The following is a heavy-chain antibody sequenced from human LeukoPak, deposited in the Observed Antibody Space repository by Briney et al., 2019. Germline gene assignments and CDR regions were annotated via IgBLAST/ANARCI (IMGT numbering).Heavy chain of an antibody. Sequence: ASVKVSCKASGYTFTSYDINWVRQATGQGLEWMGWMNPNSGNTGYAQKFQGRVTMTRNTSISTAYMELSSLRSEDTAVYYCARGRLLLWFGELLTEFDPWGRGTLVTVSS. J-gene: IGHJ5*02. V-gene: IGHV1-8*01. D-gene: IGHD3-10*01. CDR2: MNPNSGNT. CDR1: GYTFTSYD. CDR3: ARGRLLLWFGELLTEFDP.